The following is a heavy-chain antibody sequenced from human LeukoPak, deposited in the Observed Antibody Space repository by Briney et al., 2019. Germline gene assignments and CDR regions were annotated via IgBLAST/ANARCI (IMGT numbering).Heavy chain of an antibody. V-gene: IGHV4-4*02. Sequence: PSGTLSLTCAVSGGSISSGNWWSWVRQPPGKGLEWIGEINHSGSTNYNPSLKSRVTISVDTSKNQFSLKLSSVTAADTAVYYCARRDMVRGVVYFDYWGQGTLVTVSS. D-gene: IGHD3-10*01. CDR1: GGSISSGNW. CDR2: INHSGST. J-gene: IGHJ4*02. CDR3: ARRDMVRGVVYFDY.